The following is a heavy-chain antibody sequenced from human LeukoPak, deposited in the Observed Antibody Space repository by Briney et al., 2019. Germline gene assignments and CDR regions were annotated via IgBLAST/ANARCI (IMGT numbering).Heavy chain of an antibody. CDR2: INHSGST. V-gene: IGHV4-34*01. J-gene: IGHJ4*02. CDR3: ARGIAAAALDY. Sequence: SETLSLTCAVDGGSFSGYYWSWIRQPPGKGLEWIGEINHSGSTNYNPSLKSRVTISVDAPKNQFSLKLSSVTAADTAVYYCARGIAAAALDYWGQGTLVTVSS. D-gene: IGHD6-13*01. CDR1: GGSFSGYY.